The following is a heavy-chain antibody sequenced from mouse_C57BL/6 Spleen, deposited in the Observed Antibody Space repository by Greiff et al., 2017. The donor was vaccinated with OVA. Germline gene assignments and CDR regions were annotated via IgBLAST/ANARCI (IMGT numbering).Heavy chain of an antibody. CDR2: INPNNGGT. V-gene: IGHV1-26*01. D-gene: IGHD4-1*01. CDR1: GYTFTDYY. Sequence: EVQLQQSGPELVKPGASVKISCKASGYTFTDYYMNWVKQSHGKSLEWIGDINPNNGGTSYNQKFKGKATLTVDKSSSTAYMELRSLTSEDSAVYYCAIANWDVYYFDYWGQGTTLTVSS. CDR3: AIANWDVYYFDY. J-gene: IGHJ2*01.